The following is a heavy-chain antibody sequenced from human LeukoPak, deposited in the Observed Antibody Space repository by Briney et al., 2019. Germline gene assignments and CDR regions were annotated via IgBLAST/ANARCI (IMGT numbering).Heavy chain of an antibody. CDR2: NYYSGST. CDR3: ARAFVISSGSSPPRD. D-gene: IGHD6-19*01. V-gene: IGHV4-31*03. CDR1: GGSISSGGYY. J-gene: IGHJ3*01. Sequence: QPSETLSLTCTVSGGSISSGGYYWSWIRQHPGKGLEWIGYNYYSGSTYYNPSLKSRVTISVDTSKNQFSLKLSSVTAADTAVYYCARAFVISSGSSPPRDWGQGTMVTVSS.